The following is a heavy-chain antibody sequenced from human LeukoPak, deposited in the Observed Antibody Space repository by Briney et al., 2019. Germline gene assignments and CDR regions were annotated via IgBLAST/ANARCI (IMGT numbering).Heavy chain of an antibody. J-gene: IGHJ4*02. Sequence: SETLSLTCTVSGGSLTNYYWSWVRQSPEKGLEWMGFIYYSGRTYYNPSLKGRATISVDTSKNQFSLSLKSVTAADTAVYYCVRESDWLFDHWGQGTLVSVSS. V-gene: IGHV4-59*01. D-gene: IGHD3-9*01. CDR1: GGSLTNYY. CDR2: IYYSGRT. CDR3: VRESDWLFDH.